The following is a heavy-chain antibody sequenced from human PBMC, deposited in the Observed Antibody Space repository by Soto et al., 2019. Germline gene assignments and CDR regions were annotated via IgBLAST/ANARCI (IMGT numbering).Heavy chain of an antibody. V-gene: IGHV1-18*01. Sequence: QVQLVQSGAEVKKPGASVKVSCKASGYTXXXXXXXXXRQAPGQGLEWMGWIRAYNGNTNYAQKLQGRVTXTXXTSXSTAXXXLRXLRXDDAAVYYCARDAPPADYWGQGTLVTVSS. CDR1: GYTXXXXX. CDR2: IRAYNGNT. CDR3: ARDAPPADY. J-gene: IGHJ4*02.